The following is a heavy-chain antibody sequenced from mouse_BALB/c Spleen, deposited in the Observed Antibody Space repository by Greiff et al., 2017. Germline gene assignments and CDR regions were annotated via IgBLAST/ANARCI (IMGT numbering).Heavy chain of an antibody. D-gene: IGHD2-3*01. J-gene: IGHJ4*01. CDR3: TREDGYYSWDY. CDR1: GFTFSSYT. CDR2: ISSGGSYT. Sequence: DVMLVESGGGLVKPGGSLKLSCAASGFTFSSYTMSWVRQTPEKRLEWVATISSGGSYTYYPDSVKGRFTISRDNAKNTLYLQMSSLKSEDTAMYYCTREDGYYSWDYWGQGTSVTVSS. V-gene: IGHV5-6-4*01.